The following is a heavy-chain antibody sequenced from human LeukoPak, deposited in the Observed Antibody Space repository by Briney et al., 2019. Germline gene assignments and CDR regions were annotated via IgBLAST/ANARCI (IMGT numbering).Heavy chain of an antibody. D-gene: IGHD5-12*01. V-gene: IGHV1-8*01. CDR1: GYTFTSYD. J-gene: IGHJ5*02. CDR2: TNPNSGNA. CDR3: ARGHSSAYDSCDT. Sequence: ASVKVSCKASGYTFTSYDINWVRQAAGQGLEWMGWTNPNSGNAAYAQKFRGRVTMTSNTSRTTAYMELSSLRSEDTAVYYCARGHSSAYDSCDTWGQGTLVTVSS.